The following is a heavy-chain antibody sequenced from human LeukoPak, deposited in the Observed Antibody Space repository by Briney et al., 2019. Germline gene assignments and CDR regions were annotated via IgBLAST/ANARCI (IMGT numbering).Heavy chain of an antibody. V-gene: IGHV1-69*06. CDR2: IIPIFDTA. J-gene: IGHJ4*02. Sequence: ASVKVSCKASGDTFRSYAINWVRQASGQGLEWMGGIIPIFDTANNAQKFQGRVTITADKSTSTAYMELSSLTSEDTAVYYCARDGHGYSGYDFRYFDYWGQGTLVTVSS. D-gene: IGHD5-12*01. CDR1: GDTFRSYA. CDR3: ARDGHGYSGYDFRYFDY.